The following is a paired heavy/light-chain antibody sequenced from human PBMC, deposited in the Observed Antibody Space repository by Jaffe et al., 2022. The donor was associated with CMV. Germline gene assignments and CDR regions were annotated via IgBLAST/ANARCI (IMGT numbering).Light chain of an antibody. J-gene: IGLJ3*02. CDR2: ENN. CDR1: SSNIGNNY. V-gene: IGLV1-51*02. Sequence: QSVLTQPPSVSAAPGQKVTISCSGSSSNIGNNYVSWYQQFPGTAPKLLIYENNKRPSGIPDRFSGSKSGSSATLAITGLQTGDEADYYCGTWDSSLSAWVFGGGTTLTVL. CDR3: GTWDSSLSAWV.
Heavy chain of an antibody. Sequence: EVQLEESGGGLVQPGGSLRLSCVAFGFTSGDYWMSWVRQAPGKGLEWVAKIKQDGIEKYHVDSVKGRFTISRDNAKNSLYLQMSSLRAEDTAVYFCARDLTSFTSLTGMDVWGQGTTVTVSS. CDR1: GFTSGDYW. V-gene: IGHV3-7*01. CDR2: IKQDGIEK. CDR3: ARDLTSFTSLTGMDV. J-gene: IGHJ6*02. D-gene: IGHD2-2*01.